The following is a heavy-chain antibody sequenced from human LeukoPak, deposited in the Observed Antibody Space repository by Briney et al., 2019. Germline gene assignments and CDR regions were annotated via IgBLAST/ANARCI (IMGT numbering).Heavy chain of an antibody. D-gene: IGHD3-16*01. Sequence: ASVKVSCKASGYTFTSYGISWVRQAPGQGLEWMGWISAYNGNTSYAQKFQGRVTMTRDTSTSTVYMELSSLRSEDTAVYYCARETNTVGGAFDIWGQGTMVTVSS. J-gene: IGHJ3*02. CDR2: ISAYNGNT. CDR3: ARETNTVGGAFDI. V-gene: IGHV1-18*01. CDR1: GYTFTSYG.